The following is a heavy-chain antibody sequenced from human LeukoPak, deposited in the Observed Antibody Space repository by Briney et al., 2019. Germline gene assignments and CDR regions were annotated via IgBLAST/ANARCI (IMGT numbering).Heavy chain of an antibody. J-gene: IGHJ4*02. Sequence: GASVKVSCKASGYIFTSYDISWVRQAAGQGLEWIGWLRPASGSSGYAQKFQGGVTMTRSTSTRTAYMELRSLTSEDTAVYYCARGPPESTTSDYWGQGTLVTVSS. CDR1: GYIFTSYD. V-gene: IGHV1-8*01. CDR3: ARGPPESTTSDY. CDR2: LRPASGSS. D-gene: IGHD2-2*01.